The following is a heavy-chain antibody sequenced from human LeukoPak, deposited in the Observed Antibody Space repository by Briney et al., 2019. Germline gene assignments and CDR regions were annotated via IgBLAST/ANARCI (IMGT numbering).Heavy chain of an antibody. D-gene: IGHD4-17*01. CDR1: GGSTSSGPYY. J-gene: IGHJ5*02. CDR3: TRDTGTTGEVKFDP. V-gene: IGHV4-39*02. Sequence: SETLSLTCTVSGGSTSSGPYYWGWIRQPPGKGLEWIGNIYYGENTYYNPSLKSRVTISIDTSKNHFYLKLSSLTAADTAVYYCTRDTGTTGEVKFDPWGQGTLVTVSS. CDR2: IYYGENT.